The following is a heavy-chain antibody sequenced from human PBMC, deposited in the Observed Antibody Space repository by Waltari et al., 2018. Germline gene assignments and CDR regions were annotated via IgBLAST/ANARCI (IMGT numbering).Heavy chain of an antibody. CDR3: ANLESSIAARAPPVD. CDR1: GFTFSCYA. D-gene: IGHD6-6*01. Sequence: EVQLLESGGGLVQPGGSLRRSCAASGFTFSCYAMSWVRQAPGKGLEWVSAISGSGGSTYYADSVKGRFTISRDNSKNTLYLQMNSLRAEDTAVYYCANLESSIAARAPPVDWGQGTLVTVSS. CDR2: ISGSGGST. V-gene: IGHV3-23*01. J-gene: IGHJ4*02.